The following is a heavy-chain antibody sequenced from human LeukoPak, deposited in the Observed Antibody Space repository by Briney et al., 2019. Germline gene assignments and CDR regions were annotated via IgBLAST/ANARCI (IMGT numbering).Heavy chain of an antibody. CDR1: GYTFTNYY. CDR2: INPSGGST. CDR3: ARDEARDGYTNYLDY. J-gene: IGHJ4*02. Sequence: ASVKVSCKTSGYTFTNYYIHWVRQAPGQGLEWMGIINPSGGSTVYLQKFQDRVTMTRDTSTSTVSMELGSLRSEDTAVYHCARDEARDGYTNYLDYWGLGTLVTVSS. D-gene: IGHD5-24*01. V-gene: IGHV1-46*01.